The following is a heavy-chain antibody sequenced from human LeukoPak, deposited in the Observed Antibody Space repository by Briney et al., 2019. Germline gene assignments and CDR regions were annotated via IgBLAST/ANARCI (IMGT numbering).Heavy chain of an antibody. Sequence: SETLSLTCAVYGGSFSGYYWSWIRQPPGKGLEWIGEINHSGSTNYNPSLKSRVTISVDTSKNQFSLKLSSVTAADTAVYYCAGLTAAYTRKFGCRGKGTLVT. D-gene: IGHD1-14*01. J-gene: IGHJ4*02. CDR3: AGLTAAYTRKFGC. V-gene: IGHV4-34*01. CDR1: GGSFSGYY. CDR2: INHSGST.